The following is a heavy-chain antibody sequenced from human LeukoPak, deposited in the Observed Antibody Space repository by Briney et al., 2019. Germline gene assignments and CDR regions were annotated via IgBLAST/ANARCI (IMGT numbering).Heavy chain of an antibody. CDR1: GFTFTTYW. J-gene: IGHJ6*03. CDR2: INQDGTEK. D-gene: IGHD3-16*01. V-gene: IGHV3-7*01. CDR3: ARDASFYYDYVWGSAGYMDV. Sequence: GESLRLSCAASGFTFTTYWMSWVRQFPGKGLEWVANINQDGTEKYYVDSVKGRFTISRDNVQSSLYLEMNSLRAEDTAVYYCARDASFYYDYVWGSAGYMDVWGKGTTVTVSS.